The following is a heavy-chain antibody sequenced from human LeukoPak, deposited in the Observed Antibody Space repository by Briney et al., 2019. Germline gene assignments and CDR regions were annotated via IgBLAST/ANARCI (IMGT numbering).Heavy chain of an antibody. D-gene: IGHD2-15*01. V-gene: IGHV1-18*01. J-gene: IGHJ3*02. CDR2: ISAYNGNT. Sequence: AASVKVSCKASGYTFTSYGISWVRQAPGQGLEWMGWISAYNGNTNYAQKLQGRVTMTTDTSTSTAYMELRSLRSDDTAVYYCARGWGNCSGGSCYACDIWGQGTMVTVSS. CDR3: ARGWGNCSGGSCYACDI. CDR1: GYTFTSYG.